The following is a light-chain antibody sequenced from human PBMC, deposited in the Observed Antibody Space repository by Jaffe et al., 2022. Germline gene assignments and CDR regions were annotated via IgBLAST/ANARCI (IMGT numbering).Light chain of an antibody. CDR3: AAWDDSLSVWM. CDR1: SSNIGSYP. Sequence: QSVLTQPPSASGTPGQRVTISCSGSSSNIGSYPVSWHQQLPGTAPKLLIYKTNQRPSGVPDRFSGSKSGTSASLAISGLRSEDEADYYCAAWDDSLSVWMFGGGTKLTVL. J-gene: IGLJ3*02. CDR2: KTN. V-gene: IGLV1-47*01.